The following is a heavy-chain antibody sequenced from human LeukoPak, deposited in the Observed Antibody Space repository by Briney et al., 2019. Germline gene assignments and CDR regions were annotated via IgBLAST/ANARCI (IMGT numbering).Heavy chain of an antibody. CDR2: ISSSSSYI. D-gene: IGHD6-13*01. J-gene: IGHJ4*02. Sequence: GGSLRLSCAASGFTFSSYSMNWVRQAPGKGLEWVSSISSSSSYIYYADSVKGRFTISRDNAKNSLYLQMNSLRAEDTAVYYCARDRVAAAAFDLDCWGQGTLVTVSS. CDR3: ARDRVAAAAFDLDC. CDR1: GFTFSSYS. V-gene: IGHV3-21*01.